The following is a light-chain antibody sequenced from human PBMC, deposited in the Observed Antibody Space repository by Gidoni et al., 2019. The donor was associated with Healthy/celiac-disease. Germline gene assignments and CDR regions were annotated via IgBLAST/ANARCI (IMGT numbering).Light chain of an antibody. J-gene: IGKJ2*01. CDR1: QSISSY. CDR3: QQSYSTPRVYT. Sequence: DIQMTQSPSSLSASVGDRVTITCRASQSISSYLNWYQQKPGKAPKLLIYAASSLQSGVPSRFSGSGSGTDFTLTIISLQPEDFATYYCQQSYSTPRVYTFGQGTKLEIK. CDR2: AAS. V-gene: IGKV1-39*01.